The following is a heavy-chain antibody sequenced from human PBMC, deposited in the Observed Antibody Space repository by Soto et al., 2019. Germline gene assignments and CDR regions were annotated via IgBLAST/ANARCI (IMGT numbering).Heavy chain of an antibody. V-gene: IGHV1-69*02. CDR3: ARFFGFYGMDV. D-gene: IGHD3-10*01. CDR2: IIPILGIP. CDR1: GGTFSSYT. Sequence: QVQLVQSGAEVKKPGSSVKVSCKASGGTFSSYTISWVRQAPGQGLEWMGRIIPILGIPNYAQKFQGRVTITADKSTSTAYMELSSPRSEDTAVYFLARFFGFYGMDVWGQGTTVTVSS. J-gene: IGHJ6*02.